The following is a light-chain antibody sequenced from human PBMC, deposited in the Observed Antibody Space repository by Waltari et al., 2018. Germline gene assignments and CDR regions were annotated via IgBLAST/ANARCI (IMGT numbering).Light chain of an antibody. Sequence: EILLTQSPGNLSLTPGERATLSCRASQSFSRSLAWYQQKPRQAPRLLIYDASSRATGIPDRFSGSGSGTDFSLTISRLEPEDFAVYYCQKYGSLPATFGQGTKVEIK. J-gene: IGKJ1*01. V-gene: IGKV3-20*01. CDR1: QSFSRS. CDR3: QKYGSLPAT. CDR2: DAS.